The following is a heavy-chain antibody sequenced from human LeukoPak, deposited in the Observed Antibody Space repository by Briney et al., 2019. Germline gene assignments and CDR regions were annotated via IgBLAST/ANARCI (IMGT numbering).Heavy chain of an antibody. J-gene: IGHJ4*02. V-gene: IGHV1-24*01. Sequence: ASVKVSCKVSGYTLTELSMHWVRQAPGKGLEWMGGFDPEDGETIYAQKFQGRVTMTEDTSTDTAYMELSSLRSEDTAVYYCATGWFGELLSPDWGQGTLVTVSS. D-gene: IGHD3-10*01. CDR1: GYTLTELS. CDR2: FDPEDGET. CDR3: ATGWFGELLSPD.